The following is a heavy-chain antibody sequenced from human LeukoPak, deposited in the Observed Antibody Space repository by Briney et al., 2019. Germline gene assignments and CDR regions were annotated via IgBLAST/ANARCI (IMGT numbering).Heavy chain of an antibody. J-gene: IGHJ4*02. CDR1: GFTFSTYD. CDR2: ISSRSSSI. D-gene: IGHD3-3*01. Sequence: TGGSLRLSCAASGFTFSTYDMNWVRQAPGKGLEWVSSISSRSSSIYYADSVKGRFTISRENAKNSLYLQMNSLRAEDTAVYWCARDYIAYDPLDYWGQGTLVTVSS. CDR3: ARDYIAYDPLDY. V-gene: IGHV3-21*01.